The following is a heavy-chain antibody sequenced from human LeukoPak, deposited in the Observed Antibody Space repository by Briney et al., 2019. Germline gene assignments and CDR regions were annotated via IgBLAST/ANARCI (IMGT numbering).Heavy chain of an antibody. CDR3: AKVDTAMGGYFDY. J-gene: IGHJ4*02. D-gene: IGHD5-18*01. CDR2: IRYDGSNK. CDR1: GFTFSSYG. Sequence: GGSLRLSCAASGFTFSSYGMHWVRQAPGKGLEWVAFIRYDGSNKYYADSVKGRFTISRDNSKNTLYLQMNSLRAEDTAVYYCAKVDTAMGGYFDYWGQGTLVTVSS. V-gene: IGHV3-30*02.